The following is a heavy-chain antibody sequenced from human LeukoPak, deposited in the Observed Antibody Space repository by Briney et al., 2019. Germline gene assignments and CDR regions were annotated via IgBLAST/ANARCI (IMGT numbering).Heavy chain of an antibody. V-gene: IGHV4-39*07. Sequence: SETLSLTCTVSGGSISSSSYYWGWIRQPPGKGLEWIGSIYYSGSTNYNPSLKSRVTISVDTSKNQFSLKLSSVTAADTAVYYCARRARVGARRSYFDYWGQGTLVTVSS. D-gene: IGHD1-26*01. J-gene: IGHJ4*02. CDR2: IYYSGST. CDR3: ARRARVGARRSYFDY. CDR1: GGSISSSSYY.